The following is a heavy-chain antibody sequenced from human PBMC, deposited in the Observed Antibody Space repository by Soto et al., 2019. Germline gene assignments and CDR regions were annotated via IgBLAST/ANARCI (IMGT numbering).Heavy chain of an antibody. J-gene: IGHJ4*02. CDR2: IDTSGHST. CDR3: AKDSWYFDL. Sequence: QSGGSLRLSCEAPGFVFTNFWMHWVRHVPGKGLVWVARIDTSGHSTNYAESVKGRFTISRDNAKNTVSLQMNSLRVEDAGVYYCAKDSWYFDLWSQGSQVTVSS. D-gene: IGHD6-13*01. V-gene: IGHV3-74*01. CDR1: GFVFTNFW.